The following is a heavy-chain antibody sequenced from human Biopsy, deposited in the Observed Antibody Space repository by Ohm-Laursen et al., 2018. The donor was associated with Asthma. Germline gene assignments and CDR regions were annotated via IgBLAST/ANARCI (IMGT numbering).Heavy chain of an antibody. D-gene: IGHD6-13*01. J-gene: IGHJ4*02. CDR3: ARGYSTSWYFGY. V-gene: IGHV3-11*01. CDR2: ISSRGSNL. Sequence: SLRLSCAASGFSFSDYYMMWIRQAPGKGLEWVAYISSRGSNLYYADSVKGRFTISRDNPKKSVYLQLDSLRVEDTAVYYCARGYSTSWYFGYWGQGTVVIVSS. CDR1: GFSFSDYY.